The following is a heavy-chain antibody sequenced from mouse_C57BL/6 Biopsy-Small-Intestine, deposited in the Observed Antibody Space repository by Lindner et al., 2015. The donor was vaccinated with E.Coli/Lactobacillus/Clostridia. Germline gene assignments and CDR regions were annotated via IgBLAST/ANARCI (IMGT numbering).Heavy chain of an antibody. D-gene: IGHD1-1*01. Sequence: VQLQESGGGLVQPGGSLKLSCAASGFTFSDYYMYWVRQTPEKRLEWVAYISNGGGSTYYPDTVKGRFTISRDNAKNTLYLQMSRLKSEDTAMYYCARHGGYGSSYWYFDVWGTGTTVTVSS. V-gene: IGHV5-12*01. CDR2: ISNGGGST. J-gene: IGHJ1*03. CDR3: ARHGGYGSSYWYFDV. CDR1: GFTFSDYY.